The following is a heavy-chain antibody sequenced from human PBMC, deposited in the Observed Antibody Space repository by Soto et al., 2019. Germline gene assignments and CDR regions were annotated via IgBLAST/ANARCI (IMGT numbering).Heavy chain of an antibody. CDR3: ASPYMYSSGLYFYGMDV. J-gene: IGHJ6*02. D-gene: IGHD6-19*01. Sequence: EVPLVESGGGLVQPGGSLRLSCAASGFTFSRYWMHWVRQAPGKGLVWLSRIDSGGSTTYYADSVKGRFTISRDNDKDTVYLQMNSLRAEDTAVYYCASPYMYSSGLYFYGMDVWGQGTTVTVSS. CDR2: IDSGGSTT. CDR1: GFTFSRYW. V-gene: IGHV3-74*01.